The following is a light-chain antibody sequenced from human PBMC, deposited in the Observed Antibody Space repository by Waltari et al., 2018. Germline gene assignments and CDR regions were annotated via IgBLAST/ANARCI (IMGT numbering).Light chain of an antibody. CDR2: KTS. J-gene: IGKJ4*01. CDR3: LQYIRSPLT. V-gene: IGKV1-5*03. CDR1: QSLSGW. Sequence: DIQMTQSPSSLSASVGDTVSITCRASQSLSGWLDWYQQKPGKAPKLLIYKTSNLQSGVSSRFSGSGSGTEFTLTIRSLQPGDFATYYCLQYIRSPLTFGGGTKVEIK.